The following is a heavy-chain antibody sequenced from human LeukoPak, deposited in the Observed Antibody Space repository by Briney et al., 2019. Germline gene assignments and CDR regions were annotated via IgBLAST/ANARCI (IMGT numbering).Heavy chain of an antibody. V-gene: IGHV4-59*01. Sequence: SETLFLTCTVSGGSINSYYWSWIRQPPGKGLEWIGYIYYSGSTNYNPSLKSRVTILLDTSKNQFSLKLTSVTAADTAVYYCARARSGDYFDYWGEGTLVTVSS. D-gene: IGHD2-15*01. J-gene: IGHJ4*02. CDR1: GGSINSYY. CDR2: IYYSGST. CDR3: ARARSGDYFDY.